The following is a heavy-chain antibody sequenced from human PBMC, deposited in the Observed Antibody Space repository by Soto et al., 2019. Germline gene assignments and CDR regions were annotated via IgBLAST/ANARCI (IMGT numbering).Heavy chain of an antibody. CDR3: AKDEGGIFDS. CDR1: GGTFSSYA. CDR2: IFPNSGGST. V-gene: IGHV1-2*02. Sequence: WASVKVSCKASGGTFSSYAISWVRQAPGQGLEWMGFIFPNSGGSTTSAQQFEGRVTMTRDSSISTAYLELSGLTPDDTAVYYCAKDEGGIFDSWGQGTLVTVSS. J-gene: IGHJ4*01. D-gene: IGHD3-16*01.